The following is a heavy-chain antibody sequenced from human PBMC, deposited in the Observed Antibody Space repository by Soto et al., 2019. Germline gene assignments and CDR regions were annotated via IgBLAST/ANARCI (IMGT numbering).Heavy chain of an antibody. D-gene: IGHD2-8*01. J-gene: IGHJ6*02. V-gene: IGHV3-23*01. Sequence: EVQLLESGGGLVQPGGSLRLSCAASGFTFSSYAMSWVRQAPGKGLEWVSAISGRGGSTYYADSVKGRFTVSRDNSKNTQNLKKNRVRAVDTAVYYCARAQYCTNGVCFHRYYYYGMDVWGQGTTVTVSS. CDR2: ISGRGGST. CDR3: ARAQYCTNGVCFHRYYYYGMDV. CDR1: GFTFSSYA.